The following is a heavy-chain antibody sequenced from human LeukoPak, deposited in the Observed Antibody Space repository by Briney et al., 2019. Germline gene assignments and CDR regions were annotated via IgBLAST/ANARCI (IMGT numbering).Heavy chain of an antibody. J-gene: IGHJ3*02. Sequence: ASVKVSCKASGYTFTSYATNWVRQAPGQGLEWMGWINTNTGNPTYAQGFTGRFVFSLDTSVSTAYLQISSLKAEDTAVYYCARDSEQWLVRDDAFDIWGQGTMVTVSS. V-gene: IGHV7-4-1*02. CDR1: GYTFTSYA. D-gene: IGHD6-19*01. CDR3: ARDSEQWLVRDDAFDI. CDR2: INTNTGNP.